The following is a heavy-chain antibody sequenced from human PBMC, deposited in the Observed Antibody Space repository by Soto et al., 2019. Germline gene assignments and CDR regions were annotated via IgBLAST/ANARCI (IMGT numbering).Heavy chain of an antibody. D-gene: IGHD3-10*01. Sequence: PSETLSLTCAFSCGSISSGGYSWSWIRQPPGKGLEWFGYIHHSGTTYYNPSLKSRLTISVDRSKNQFSLKLSSVTAADTAVYYCASVSGAGSGNYYFDSWGQGTLVTVSS. J-gene: IGHJ4*02. CDR1: CGSISSGGYS. CDR3: ASVSGAGSGNYYFDS. CDR2: IHHSGTT. V-gene: IGHV4-30-2*01.